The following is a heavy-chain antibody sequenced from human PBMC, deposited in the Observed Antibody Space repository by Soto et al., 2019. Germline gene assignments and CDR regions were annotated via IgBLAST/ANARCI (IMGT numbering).Heavy chain of an antibody. CDR2: ISAYNGNT. CDR3: ARHVGGSGSYYDFDI. D-gene: IGHD3-10*01. J-gene: IGHJ3*02. CDR1: GYTFTSYG. V-gene: IGHV1-18*01. Sequence: ASVKVSCKASGYTFTSYGISWVRQAPGQGLEWMGWISAYNGNTNYAQKLQGRVTMTTDTSTSTAYMELRSLRSDDTAVYYCARHVGGSGSYYDFDIWGQGTMVTVSS.